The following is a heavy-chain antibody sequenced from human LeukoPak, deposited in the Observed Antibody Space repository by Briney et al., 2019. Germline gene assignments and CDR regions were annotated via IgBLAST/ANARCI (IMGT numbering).Heavy chain of an antibody. CDR2: IRFEGSNK. D-gene: IGHD6-13*01. CDR1: GFTFSSYG. Sequence: VGPLRLSCAASGFTFSSYGMHWVRQAPGKGLEWVAFIRFEGSNKYYADSVKGRFTISRDNSKNTLYLQMNSLRAEDTAVYYCAKDRGYSTTWNLFDYWGQGTLVTVSS. J-gene: IGHJ4*02. CDR3: AKDRGYSTTWNLFDY. V-gene: IGHV3-30*02.